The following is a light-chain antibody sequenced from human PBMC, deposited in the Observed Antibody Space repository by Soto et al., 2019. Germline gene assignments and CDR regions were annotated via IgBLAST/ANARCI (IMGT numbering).Light chain of an antibody. V-gene: IGLV2-14*01. CDR3: SSFTTTYFYV. CDR2: GVS. Sequence: QSVLTQPASVSGSPGQSIAISCTGSGSDVGAYNYVSWYQQHPGKAPKLLIYGVSHRPSGVSPRFSATRSAFTASLTISGLQPEDEADYYCSSFTTTYFYVFGPGTKVTVL. CDR1: GSDVGAYNY. J-gene: IGLJ1*01.